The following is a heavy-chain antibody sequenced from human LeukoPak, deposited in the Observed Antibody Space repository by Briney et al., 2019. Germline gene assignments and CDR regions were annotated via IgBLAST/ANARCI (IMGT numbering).Heavy chain of an antibody. V-gene: IGHV4-59*01. Sequence: PSETLSLTCTVSGGSISSYYWSWIRQPPGKGLEWIGYIYYSGSTNYNPSLKSRVTISVDTSKNQFSLKLSSVTAADTAVYYCATPRGSGYFDYWGQGTLVTVSS. J-gene: IGHJ4*02. D-gene: IGHD2-15*01. CDR2: IYYSGST. CDR1: GGSISSYY. CDR3: ATPRGSGYFDY.